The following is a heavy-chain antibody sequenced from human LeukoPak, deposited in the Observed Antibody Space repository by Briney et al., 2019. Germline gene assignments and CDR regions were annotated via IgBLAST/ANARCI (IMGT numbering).Heavy chain of an antibody. V-gene: IGHV3-23*01. CDR1: GFTFSSYA. CDR3: AKWYNWNYAGMDV. Sequence: GASLRLSCAASGFTFSSYAMSWVRQAPGKGLEWVSAISGSGGSTYYADSVKGRFTISRDNSKNTLYLQMNGLRAEDTAVYYCAKWYNWNYAGMDVWGQGTAVTVSS. D-gene: IGHD1-7*01. CDR2: ISGSGGST. J-gene: IGHJ6*02.